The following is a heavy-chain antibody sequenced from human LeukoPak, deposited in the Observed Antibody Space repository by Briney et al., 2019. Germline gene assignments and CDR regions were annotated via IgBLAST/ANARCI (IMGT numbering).Heavy chain of an antibody. D-gene: IGHD3-10*01. J-gene: IGHJ4*02. CDR1: GGSISSSSYY. V-gene: IGHV4-39*01. CDR3: ARHQAVLLWFGELYD. Sequence: SETLSLTCTVSGGSISSSSYYWGWIRQPPGKGLEWIGSIYYSGSTYYNPSLKSRVTISVDTSKNQFSLKLSSVTAADTAVYYCARHQAVLLWFGELYDWGQGTPVTVSS. CDR2: IYYSGST.